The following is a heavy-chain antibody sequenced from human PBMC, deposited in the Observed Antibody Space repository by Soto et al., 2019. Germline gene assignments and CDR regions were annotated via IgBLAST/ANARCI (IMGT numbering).Heavy chain of an antibody. CDR1: GVSISSYY. CDR2: IYYSANT. J-gene: IGHJ5*02. V-gene: IGHV4-59*08. CDR3: ARHEMYEGYSYGGWFDP. D-gene: IGHD5-18*01. Sequence: SETLSLTCTVSGVSISSYYWSWIRQPPGKGLEWIGYIYYSANTNYAPSLKSRVTMSVDTSKNQFSLKLSSVTAADTAVYYCARHEMYEGYSYGGWFDPWGHGTLVTVSS.